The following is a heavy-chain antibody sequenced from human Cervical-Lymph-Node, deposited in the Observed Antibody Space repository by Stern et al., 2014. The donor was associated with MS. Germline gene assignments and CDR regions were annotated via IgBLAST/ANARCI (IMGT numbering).Heavy chain of an antibody. Sequence: SGPALVKPTQTLTLTCTFSGFSLSTSGMCVSWIRQPPGKALEWLALIDWDEDKYYRTSLQNGLTIPKETCKNQTEPCMANRNPVDTATYYCARTRVGGGHYLDYGGQGTLVTVSS. D-gene: IGHD3-16*01. CDR1: GFSLSTSGMC. J-gene: IGHJ4*02. CDR2: IDWDEDK. V-gene: IGHV2-70*01. CDR3: ARTRVGGGHYLDY.